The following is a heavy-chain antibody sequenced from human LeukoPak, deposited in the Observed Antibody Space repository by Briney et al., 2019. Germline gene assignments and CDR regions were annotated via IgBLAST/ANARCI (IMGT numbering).Heavy chain of an antibody. CDR2: ITSSGDAT. V-gene: IGHV3-23*01. CDR3: AKRSRYSHTNDH. CDR1: GFTFSSYS. J-gene: IGHJ4*02. D-gene: IGHD3-3*01. Sequence: GGSLRLSCAASGFTFSSYSMTWARQAPGKGLERVSAITSSGDATYYADSVRGRFTISRDNSKNILYLQMNSLRAEDTAAYYCAKRSRYSHTNDHWGQGTLVTVSS.